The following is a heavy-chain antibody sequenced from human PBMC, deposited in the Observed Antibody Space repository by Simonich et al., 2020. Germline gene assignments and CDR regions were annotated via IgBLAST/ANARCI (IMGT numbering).Heavy chain of an antibody. D-gene: IGHD1-26*01. Sequence: EVQLVESGGGLVQPGGSLRLSCAASGFTFSSYDMHWVRQATAKSLGWVSASGSAGDTYYPGSVKGRFTISRENAKNSLYLQMNSLRAGDTAVYYCARGGYSGSYNWFDPWGQGTLVTVSS. J-gene: IGHJ5*02. CDR3: ARGGYSGSYNWFDP. CDR1: GFTFSSYD. CDR2: SGSAGDT. V-gene: IGHV3-13*01.